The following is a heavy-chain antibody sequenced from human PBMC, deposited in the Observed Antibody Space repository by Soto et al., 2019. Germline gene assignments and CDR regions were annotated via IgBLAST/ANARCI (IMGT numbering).Heavy chain of an antibody. CDR3: ANPGGIN. CDR1: GFTFNNYV. D-gene: IGHD6-13*01. V-gene: IGHV3-23*01. Sequence: EVQLLESGGGLVQPGGSLRLSCAASGFTFNNYVMSWVRQAPGQGLKWVSAITNSGDSTYYADSVKGRFIISRDNSKNMLYLEMNSLRAEDTAMYYCANPGGINWGQGTLVTVSS. CDR2: ITNSGDST. J-gene: IGHJ4*02.